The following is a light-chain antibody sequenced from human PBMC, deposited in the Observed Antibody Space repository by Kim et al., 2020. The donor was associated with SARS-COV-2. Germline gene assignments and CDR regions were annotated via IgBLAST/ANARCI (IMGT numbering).Light chain of an antibody. J-gene: IGLJ3*02. CDR2: GKN. V-gene: IGLV3-19*01. CDR3: NSRDSSGNHLV. CDR1: SLRSYY. Sequence: ALGQTVRFTWQGDSLRSYYASWYQQKPGQAPVLVIYGKNNRASGIPDRFSGSSSGNTASLTITGAQAEDEADYYCNSRDSSGNHLVFGGGTQLTVL.